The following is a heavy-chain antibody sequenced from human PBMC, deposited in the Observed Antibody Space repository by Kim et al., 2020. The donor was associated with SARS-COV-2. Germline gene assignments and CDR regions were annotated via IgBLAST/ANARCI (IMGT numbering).Heavy chain of an antibody. V-gene: IGHV4-39*02. Sequence: SETLSLTCTVSGGSISSSSYYWGWIRQPPGKGLEWIGSIYYSGSTYYNPSLKSRVTISVDTSKNQFSLKLSSVTAADTAVYYCARETETYYYDSSGYYPHDYWGQGTLVTVSS. CDR1: GGSISSSSYY. CDR3: ARETETYYYDSSGYYPHDY. D-gene: IGHD3-22*01. CDR2: IYYSGST. J-gene: IGHJ4*02.